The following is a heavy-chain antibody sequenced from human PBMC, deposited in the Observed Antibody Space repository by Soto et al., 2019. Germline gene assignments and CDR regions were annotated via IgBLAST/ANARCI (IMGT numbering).Heavy chain of an antibody. J-gene: IGHJ4*02. CDR3: ARGPFYGSS. D-gene: IGHD6-13*01. CDR1: GFTFSSYS. V-gene: IGHV3-48*04. CDR2: ISSSSSSTI. Sequence: GGSLRLSCAASGFTFSSYSMNWVRQAPGKGLEWVSYISSSSSSTIYYADSVKGRFTISRDNAKNTLYLQMNSLRAEDTAVYYCARGPFYGSSWGQGTLVTVSS.